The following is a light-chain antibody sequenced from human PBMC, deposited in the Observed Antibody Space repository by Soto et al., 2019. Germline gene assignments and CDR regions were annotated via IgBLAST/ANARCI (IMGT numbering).Light chain of an antibody. J-gene: IGKJ2*02. CDR3: QQYSSYSRT. Sequence: DIQMTQSPSTLSASVGDRVTITCRASQSISSWLAWYQQKPGKAPKLLIYKASSLESGVPSRFSGSRSGTEFTLTISSLQPDDFATYYCQQYSSYSRTFGQGTKLEIK. CDR1: QSISSW. V-gene: IGKV1-5*03. CDR2: KAS.